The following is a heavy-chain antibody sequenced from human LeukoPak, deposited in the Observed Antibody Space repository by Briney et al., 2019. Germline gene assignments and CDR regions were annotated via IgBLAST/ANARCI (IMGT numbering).Heavy chain of an antibody. J-gene: IGHJ4*02. CDR1: GFTFSSYW. CDR3: ARAARYCSSTSCPLFDY. V-gene: IGHV3-11*01. CDR2: ISSSGSTI. D-gene: IGHD2-2*01. Sequence: GGSLRLSCAASGFTFSSYWMSWIRQAPGKGLEWVSYISSSGSTIYYADSVKGRFTISRDNAKNSLYLQMNSLRAEDTAVYYCARAARYCSSTSCPLFDYWGQGTLVTVSS.